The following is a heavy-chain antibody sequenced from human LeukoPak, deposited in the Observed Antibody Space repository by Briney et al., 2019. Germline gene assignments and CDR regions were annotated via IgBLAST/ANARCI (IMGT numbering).Heavy chain of an antibody. Sequence: GRSLRLSCAASGFTFSSYAMSWVRQAPGKGLEWVSAISGSGGSTYYADSVKGRFTISRDNSKNTLYLQMNSLGAEDTAVYYCARDRGGGSYYYYGMDVWGQGTTVTVSS. D-gene: IGHD2-15*01. CDR3: ARDRGGGSYYYYGMDV. V-gene: IGHV3-23*01. CDR1: GFTFSSYA. J-gene: IGHJ6*02. CDR2: ISGSGGST.